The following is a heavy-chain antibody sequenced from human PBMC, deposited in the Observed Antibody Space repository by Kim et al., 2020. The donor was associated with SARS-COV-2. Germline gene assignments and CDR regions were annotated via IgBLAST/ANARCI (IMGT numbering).Heavy chain of an antibody. J-gene: IGHJ5*02. Sequence: GGSLRLSCAASGFTFSSYAMSWVRQAPGKGLEWVSAISGSGGSTYYADSVKGRFTISRDNSKNTLYLQMNSLRAEDTAVYYCAKVQWPTVVAVPNWFDPWGQGTLVTVSS. CDR2: ISGSGGST. CDR1: GFTFSSYA. D-gene: IGHD2-15*01. V-gene: IGHV3-23*01. CDR3: AKVQWPTVVAVPNWFDP.